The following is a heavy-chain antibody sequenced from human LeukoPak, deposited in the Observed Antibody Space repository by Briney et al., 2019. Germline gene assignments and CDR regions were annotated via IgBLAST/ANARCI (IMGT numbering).Heavy chain of an antibody. CDR2: IYYSGST. Sequence: KPSETLSLTCTVSGGSISSSSYYWGWIRQPPGKGLEWIGSIYYSGSTYYNPSLKSRVTISVDTSKNQFSLKLSSVTAADTAVYYCARHEWDLATPLGSWFDPWGQGTLVTVSS. CDR1: GGSISSSSYY. CDR3: ARHEWDLATPLGSWFDP. V-gene: IGHV4-39*01. J-gene: IGHJ5*02. D-gene: IGHD5-12*01.